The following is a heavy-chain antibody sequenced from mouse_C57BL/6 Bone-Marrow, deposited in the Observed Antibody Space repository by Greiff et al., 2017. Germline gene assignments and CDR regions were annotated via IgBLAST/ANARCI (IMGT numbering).Heavy chain of an antibody. CDR1: GYTFTSYW. J-gene: IGHJ2*01. D-gene: IGHD2-4*01. CDR2: IYPSDSET. V-gene: IGHV1-61*01. CDR3: ARSEGYDYDSYCDY. Sequence: QVQLQQPGAELVRPGSSVKLSCKASGYTFTSYWMDWVKQRPGQGLEWIGNIYPSDSETHYNQKFKDKATLTVDKSSSTAYMQLSSLTAEDSAVYYCARSEGYDYDSYCDYWGQGTTRTVSS.